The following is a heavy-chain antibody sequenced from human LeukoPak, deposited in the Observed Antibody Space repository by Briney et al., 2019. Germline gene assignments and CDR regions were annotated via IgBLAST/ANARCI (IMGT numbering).Heavy chain of an antibody. D-gene: IGHD5-12*01. CDR1: GFTVSSNY. J-gene: IGHJ4*02. V-gene: IGHV3-66*01. Sequence: PGGSLRLSCAVSGFTVSSNYMSWVRQAPGKGLEWASVIYSGGSTYYADSVKGRFTISRDNSRNTLYLQMNSLRAEDTAVYYCARGFSGYDPFDYWGQGTLVTVSS. CDR2: IYSGGST. CDR3: ARGFSGYDPFDY.